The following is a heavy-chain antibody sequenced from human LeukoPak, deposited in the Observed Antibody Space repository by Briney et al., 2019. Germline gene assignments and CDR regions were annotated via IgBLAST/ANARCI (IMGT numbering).Heavy chain of an antibody. CDR1: GGSFTSSSHY. CDR3: ARASPLYGSGSYYKDAFDI. CDR2: IYYRGIT. V-gene: IGHV4-39*07. D-gene: IGHD3-10*01. J-gene: IGHJ3*02. Sequence: SETLSLTCTVSGGSFTSSSHYWGWIRQPPGKGLEWIGNIYYRGITYYNTSLKGRVTISVDTSKNQLSLELSSVTAADTAVYYCARASPLYGSGSYYKDAFDIWGQGTMVTVSS.